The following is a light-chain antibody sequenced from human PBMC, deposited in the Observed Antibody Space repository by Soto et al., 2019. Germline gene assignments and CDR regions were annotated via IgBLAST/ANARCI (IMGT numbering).Light chain of an antibody. CDR2: GAS. CDR3: QQRSESIT. J-gene: IGKJ5*01. V-gene: IGKV3D-20*02. Sequence: PVERAALSCRASQSVSSSYLAWYQQKPGQAPRLLIYGASNRATGIPDRFSGSGSGTDFTLTISSLQPDDFAVYYCQQRSESITLGQGPRLEIK. CDR1: QSVSSSY.